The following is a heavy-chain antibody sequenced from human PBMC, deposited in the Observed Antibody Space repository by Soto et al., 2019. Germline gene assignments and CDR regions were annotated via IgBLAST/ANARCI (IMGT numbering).Heavy chain of an antibody. V-gene: IGHV1-69*13. CDR3: ARAEADSLTFYYYYGMDV. D-gene: IGHD3-10*01. J-gene: IGHJ6*02. Sequence: GASVKVSCKASGGTFSSYAISWVRQAPGQGLEWMGGIIPIFGTANYAQKFQGRVTITADESTSTAYMELSSLRSEDTAVYYCARAEADSLTFYYYYGMDVWGQGTTVTVSS. CDR2: IIPIFGTA. CDR1: GGTFSSYA.